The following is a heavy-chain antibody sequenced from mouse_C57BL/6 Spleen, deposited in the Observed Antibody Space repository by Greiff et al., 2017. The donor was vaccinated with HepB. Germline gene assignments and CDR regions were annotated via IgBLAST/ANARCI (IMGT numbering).Heavy chain of an antibody. D-gene: IGHD4-1*02. CDR3: ASTGTDWYFDV. V-gene: IGHV1-64*01. CDR1: GYTFTSYW. Sequence: QVQLKQPGAELVKPGASVKLSCKASGYTFTSYWMHWVKQRPGQGLEWIGMIHPNSGSTNYNEKFKSKATLTVDKSSSTAYMQLSSLTSEDSAVYYCASTGTDWYFDVWGTGTTVTVSS. J-gene: IGHJ1*03. CDR2: IHPNSGST.